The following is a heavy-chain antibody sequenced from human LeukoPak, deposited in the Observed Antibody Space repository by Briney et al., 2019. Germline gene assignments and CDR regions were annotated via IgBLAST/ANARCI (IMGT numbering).Heavy chain of an antibody. D-gene: IGHD6-13*01. CDR2: IYYSGST. V-gene: IGHV4-59*11. CDR1: GGPISSPY. Sequence: PSETLSLTCTVSGGPISSPYWSWIRQPPGKGLEWIGYIYYSGSTNYNPSLKSRVTISVDTSKNQFSLKLSSVTAADTAVYYCARDRSSSWDYWGQGTLVTVSS. J-gene: IGHJ4*02. CDR3: ARDRSSSWDY.